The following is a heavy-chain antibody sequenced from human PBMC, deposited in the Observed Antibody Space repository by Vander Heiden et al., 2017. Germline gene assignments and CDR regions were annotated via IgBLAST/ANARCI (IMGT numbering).Heavy chain of an antibody. Sequence: VQLQESGPGLVKPSATLSLTCTASGGSISSYYWSWLRQPPGQALGWIGYIYYSGNTNYNPSLKSRVTIAVDTSKNQFSLKLSSVTAADTAVYYCAGGWEYYYDSSGYYLNDAFDIWGQGTMITVSS. D-gene: IGHD3-22*01. CDR2: IYYSGNT. J-gene: IGHJ3*02. V-gene: IGHV4-59*01. CDR1: GGSISSYY. CDR3: AGGWEYYYDSSGYYLNDAFDI.